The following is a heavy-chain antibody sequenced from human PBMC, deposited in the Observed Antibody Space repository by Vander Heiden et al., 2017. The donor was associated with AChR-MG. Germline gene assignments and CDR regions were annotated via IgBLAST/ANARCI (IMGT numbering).Heavy chain of an antibody. J-gene: IGHJ4*02. V-gene: IGHV4-31*03. CDR2: IYYSGST. Sequence: QVQLQESGPGLVKPSQTLSLTCTVSGGSISSGGYYWSWNRQHPGKGLEWIGYIYYSGSTYYNPSLKSRVTISVDTSKNQFSLKLSSVTAADTAVYYCARSSSWESGFDYWGQGTLVTVSS. CDR3: ARSSSWESGFDY. D-gene: IGHD1-26*01. CDR1: GGSISSGGYY.